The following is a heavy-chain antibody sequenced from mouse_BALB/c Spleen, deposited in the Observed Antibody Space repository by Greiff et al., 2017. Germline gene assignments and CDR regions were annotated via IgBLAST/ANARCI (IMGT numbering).Heavy chain of an antibody. CDR1: GFTFSSYA. J-gene: IGHJ4*01. CDR3: AIYYGYESAMDY. D-gene: IGHD2-2*01. V-gene: IGHV5-9-4*01. CDR2: ISSGGSYT. Sequence: EVHLVESGGGLVKPGGSLKLSCAASGFTFSSYAMSWVRQSPEKRLEWVAEISSGGSYTYYPDTVTGRFTISRDNAKNTLYLEMSSLRSEDTAMYYCAIYYGYESAMDYWGQGTSVTVSS.